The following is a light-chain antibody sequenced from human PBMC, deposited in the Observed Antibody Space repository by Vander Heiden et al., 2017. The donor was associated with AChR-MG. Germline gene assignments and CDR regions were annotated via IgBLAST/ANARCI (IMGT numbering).Light chain of an antibody. CDR3: QQYGSSPVT. V-gene: IGKV3-20*01. CDR2: GAS. CDR1: QSVSSSY. Sequence: DIVLTQSPGTLSLSPGERATLSCRASQSVSSSYLAWYQQKPGQAPRLLIYGASSRATGIPDRFSGSGSGTDFTLTISRLEPEDFAVYYCQQYGSSPVTFGSGTKVDIK. J-gene: IGKJ3*01.